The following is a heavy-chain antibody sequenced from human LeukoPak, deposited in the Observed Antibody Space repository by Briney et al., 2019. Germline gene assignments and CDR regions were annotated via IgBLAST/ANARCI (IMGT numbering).Heavy chain of an antibody. J-gene: IGHJ4*02. CDR3: ARRAGAYSHPYDY. D-gene: IGHD4/OR15-4a*01. CDR2: IWSDGSNK. V-gene: IGHV3-33*01. CDR1: GFTFSKYD. Sequence: PGGSLRLSCAASGFTFSKYDMHWVRQAPGKGLEWVAFIWSDGSNKYYADSVKGRFTISRDNSKNTLYLQMNSLRAEDTAVYYCARRAGAYSHPYDYWGQGTLVTVSS.